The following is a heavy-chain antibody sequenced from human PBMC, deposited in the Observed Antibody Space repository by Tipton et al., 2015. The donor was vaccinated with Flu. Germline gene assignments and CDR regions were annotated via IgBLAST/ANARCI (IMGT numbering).Heavy chain of an antibody. D-gene: IGHD3-22*01. Sequence: QLVQSGTEVKKPGASVKVSCKASGYTFISYDINWVRQATGQGLEWMGWRNPNSGNTDYAQKFQGRVTMTRNTSISTAYMELTSLGSEDAGVYYWARGYYYDRVGYPKLVAYWGQGALVPVPS. CDR2: RNPNSGNT. V-gene: IGHV1-8*01. CDR3: ARGYYYDRVGYPKLVAY. CDR1: GYTFISYD. J-gene: IGHJ4*02.